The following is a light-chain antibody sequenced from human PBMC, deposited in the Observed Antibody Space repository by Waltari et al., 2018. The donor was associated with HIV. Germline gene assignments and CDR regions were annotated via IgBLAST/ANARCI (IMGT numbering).Light chain of an antibody. CDR2: SST. J-gene: IGLJ2*01. CDR1: TGPVGNGHY. CDR3: MLFFRTSYL. V-gene: IGLV7-43*01. Sequence: QTVVTQEPSLTVSPGGTITLPCSSATGPVGNGHYVNWFQQKPGQPPRPLIYSSTRRHPLTPERFSASLVGDRAALTLSNVWPEDQADYYCMLFFRTSYLFGGGTKVTVL.